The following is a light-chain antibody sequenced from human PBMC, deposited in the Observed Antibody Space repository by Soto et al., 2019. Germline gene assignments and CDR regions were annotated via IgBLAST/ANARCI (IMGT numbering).Light chain of an antibody. CDR2: LNSDGSH. V-gene: IGLV4-69*01. J-gene: IGLJ2*01. CDR3: QTWDTLVV. Sequence: QPVLTQSPSASASLGASVKLTCTLSSGHSSYAIAWHQQQPEKGPRYLMKLNSDGSHSKGDGIPDRFSGSSSGAERYLTISSLQSEDEADYYCQTWDTLVVFGGGTKLTVL. CDR1: SGHSSYA.